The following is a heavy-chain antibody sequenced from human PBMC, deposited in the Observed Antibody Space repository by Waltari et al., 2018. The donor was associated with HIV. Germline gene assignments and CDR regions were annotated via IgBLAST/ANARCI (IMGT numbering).Heavy chain of an antibody. D-gene: IGHD2-15*01. CDR1: GYPLSDLS. Sequence: QLIQSTSALKRPGASVTISCQVSGYPLSDLSMQWVRQGRGQRLEWRGGFDAKNGKHVYSQRFWGRVSLAEDTSEDTAFLELNRLTSDDTAVYYCVTLYNESPLYSNFWGRGTLVTV. J-gene: IGHJ1*01. CDR2: FDAKNGKH. V-gene: IGHV1-24*01. CDR3: VTLYNESPLYSNF.